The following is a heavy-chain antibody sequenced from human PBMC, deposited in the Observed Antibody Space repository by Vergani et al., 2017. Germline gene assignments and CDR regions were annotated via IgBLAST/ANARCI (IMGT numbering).Heavy chain of an antibody. CDR2: IHSSGTT. V-gene: IGHV4-61*02. J-gene: IGHJ5*02. Sequence: QVQLHESGPGLVKPSQTLSLTCTVSGGSITSGSFYWSWIRHPAGKGLEWIGRIHSSGTTNYNPSLKSRVTLSVDTSKNQLSLRMTPVTAADTAVYYCARDSWTSELRGVYWFDTWGQGTLVSVSS. CDR1: GGSITSGSFY. CDR3: ARDSWTSELRGVYWFDT. D-gene: IGHD3-10*01.